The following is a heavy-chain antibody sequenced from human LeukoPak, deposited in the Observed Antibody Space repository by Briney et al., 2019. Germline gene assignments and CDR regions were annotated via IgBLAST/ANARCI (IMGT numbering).Heavy chain of an antibody. D-gene: IGHD2-21*02. Sequence: PGGSLRLSCAASGFTFSAYGMHWVRRAPGKGLEWVAFIWFDGSNKYYADSVKGRFTISRDNSKNTLYLQMNSLRLEDTAVFYCAKECGGGCSDDYWGQGTQVTAS. V-gene: IGHV3-30*02. J-gene: IGHJ4*02. CDR1: GFTFSAYG. CDR2: IWFDGSNK. CDR3: AKECGGGCSDDY.